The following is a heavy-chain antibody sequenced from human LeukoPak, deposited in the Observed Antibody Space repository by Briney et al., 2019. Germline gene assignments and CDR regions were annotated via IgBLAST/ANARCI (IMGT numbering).Heavy chain of an antibody. CDR1: GGTFSSYA. CDR2: IIPIFGTA. Sequence: SVKVSCKASGGTFSSYAISWVRQAPGQGLEWMGGIIPIFGTANYAQKFQGRVTITTDESTSTAYMELSSLRSEDTAVYYCARSIAGGSRNWFDPWGRGTLVTVSS. J-gene: IGHJ5*02. CDR3: ARSIAGGSRNWFDP. D-gene: IGHD3-10*01. V-gene: IGHV1-69*05.